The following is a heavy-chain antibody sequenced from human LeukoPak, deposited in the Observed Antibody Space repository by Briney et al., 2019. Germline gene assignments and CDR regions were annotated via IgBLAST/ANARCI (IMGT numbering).Heavy chain of an antibody. CDR3: ARGPTNGQALDY. D-gene: IGHD2-8*01. CDR1: GSTFSSPW. V-gene: IGHV3-7*01. Sequence: GGSLRLSCAASGSTFSSPWMTWVRQVPGKGLEWVASIREDGSQKSSVDSVKGRFTISRDNAKTSLYLQMDSLRAEDTAVYWCARGPTNGQALDYWGQGTLVSVSS. CDR2: IREDGSQK. J-gene: IGHJ4*02.